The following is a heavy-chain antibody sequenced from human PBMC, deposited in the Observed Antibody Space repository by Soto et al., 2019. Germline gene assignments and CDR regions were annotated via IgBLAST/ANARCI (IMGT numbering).Heavy chain of an antibody. Sequence: TSETLSLTCTVSGGSISSYYWSWIRQPPGKGLEWIGYIYYSGSTNYNPSLKSRVTISVDTSKNQFSLKLSSVTAADTAVYYCARSRGWDCSGGSCYSYYYYYMDVWGKGTTVTVSS. J-gene: IGHJ6*03. D-gene: IGHD2-15*01. CDR3: ARSRGWDCSGGSCYSYYYYYMDV. CDR1: GGSISSYY. CDR2: IYYSGST. V-gene: IGHV4-59*08.